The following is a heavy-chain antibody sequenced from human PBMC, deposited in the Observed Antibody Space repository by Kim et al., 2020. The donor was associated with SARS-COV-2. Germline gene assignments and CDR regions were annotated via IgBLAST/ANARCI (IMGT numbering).Heavy chain of an antibody. CDR2: IKQHGSET. CDR3: AREGEGPYYYDSSGYYYSWAFDV. J-gene: IGHJ2*01. V-gene: IGHV3-7*01. D-gene: IGHD3-22*01. CDR1: GFTFSSYW. Sequence: GGSLRLSCAASGFTFSSYWMSWVRQAPGKGLEWVANIKQHGSETYYVDSVKGRFTISRDNAKNSLYLQMNSLRAEDTAVYYCAREGEGPYYYDSSGYYYSWAFDVWCRGTLVTVSS.